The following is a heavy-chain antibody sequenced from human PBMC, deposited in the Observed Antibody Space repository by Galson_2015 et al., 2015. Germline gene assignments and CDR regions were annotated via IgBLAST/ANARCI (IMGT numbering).Heavy chain of an antibody. J-gene: IGHJ6*02. CDR1: GYTFTSYD. CDR3: ASGQDDILTNYFYYGMDV. D-gene: IGHD3-9*01. V-gene: IGHV1-8*01. CDR2: MNPNSDNT. Sequence: SVKVSCKASGYTFTSYDINWVRQAPGQGLEWMGWMNPNSDNTGYAQKFQGRVTMTRNTSISTAYMELSSLRSEDTAVYYCASGQDDILTNYFYYGMDVWGQGTTVTVSS.